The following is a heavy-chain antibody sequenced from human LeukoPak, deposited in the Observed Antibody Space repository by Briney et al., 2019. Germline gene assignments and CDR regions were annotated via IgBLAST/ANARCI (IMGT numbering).Heavy chain of an antibody. J-gene: IGHJ4*02. V-gene: IGHV3-23*01. Sequence: GGSLRLSCAVSSSYAMSWVRQAPGKGLEWVSAISGSGISRYYADSVKGRFTISRDNSNNTLYLQMDGLRVDDTAVYFCAKLFPRVTAVEYWGQGTLVTVSS. CDR1: SSYA. CDR2: ISGSGISR. D-gene: IGHD2-21*02. CDR3: AKLFPRVTAVEY.